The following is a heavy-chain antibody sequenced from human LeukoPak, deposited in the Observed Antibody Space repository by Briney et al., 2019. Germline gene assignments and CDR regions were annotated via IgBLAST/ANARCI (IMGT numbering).Heavy chain of an antibody. D-gene: IGHD2-21*02. J-gene: IGHJ4*02. CDR3: ARDYCGGDCFPGY. CDR2: INHSGST. V-gene: IGHV4-34*01. CDR1: GGSFSGYY. Sequence: SETLSLTCAVYGGSFSGYYWSWIRQPPGKGLEWIGEINHSGSTNYNPSLKSRVTISVDTSKNQFSLKLSSVTAADTAVYYCARDYCGGDCFPGYWGQGTLVTVSS.